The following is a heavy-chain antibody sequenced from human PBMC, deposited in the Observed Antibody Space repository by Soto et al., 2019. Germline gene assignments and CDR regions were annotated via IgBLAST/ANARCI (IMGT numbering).Heavy chain of an antibody. J-gene: IGHJ6*02. Sequence: GESLKISCKGSGYTFTSHWIGWVRQMPGKGLEWMGIIYPGDSDTRYSPSFQGQVIISADKSISTAYLQWSSLKASDTAMYYCARLGRYYYYGMDVWGQGTTVTVSS. CDR1: GYTFTSHW. CDR3: ARLGRYYYYGMDV. V-gene: IGHV5-51*01. CDR2: IYPGDSDT.